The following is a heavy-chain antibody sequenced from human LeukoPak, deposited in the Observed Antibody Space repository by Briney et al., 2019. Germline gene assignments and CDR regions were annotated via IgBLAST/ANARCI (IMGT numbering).Heavy chain of an antibody. J-gene: IGHJ5*02. CDR3: AKGAAPGGDYDFWSGYYNNWFDP. V-gene: IGHV3-23*01. Sequence: GGSLRLSCAASGFTVSSNYMSWVRQAPGKGLEWVSAISGSGGSTYYADSVKGRFTISRDNSKNTLYLQMNSLRAEDTAVYYCAKGAAPGGDYDFWSGYYNNWFDPWGQGTLVTVSS. CDR1: GFTVSSNY. D-gene: IGHD3-3*01. CDR2: ISGSGGST.